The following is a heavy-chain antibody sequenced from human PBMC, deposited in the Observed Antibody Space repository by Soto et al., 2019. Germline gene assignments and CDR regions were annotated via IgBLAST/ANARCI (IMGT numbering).Heavy chain of an antibody. CDR2: IYYSGST. V-gene: IGHV4-31*03. J-gene: IGHJ4*02. D-gene: IGHD6-19*01. Sequence: SETLSLTCTVSGGSISSGGYYWSWIRQHPGKGLEWIGYIYYSGSTYYNPSLKSRVTISVDTSKNQFSLKLSSVTAADTAVYYCARSPSGGGWYHFDYWGQGTLVTVSS. CDR1: GGSISSGGYY. CDR3: ARSPSGGGWYHFDY.